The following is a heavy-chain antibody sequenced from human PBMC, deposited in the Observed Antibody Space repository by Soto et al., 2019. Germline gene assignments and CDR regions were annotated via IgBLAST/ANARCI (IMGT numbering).Heavy chain of an antibody. CDR3: ARATEVYDILTGYCNWFYP. CDR1: GYTFTGYY. D-gene: IGHD3-9*01. V-gene: IGHV1-2*04. J-gene: IGHJ5*02. CDR2: INPNSGGT. Sequence: ASVKVSCKASGYTFTGYYMHWVRQAPGQGLEWMGWINPNSGGTNYAQKFQGWVTMTRDTSISTAYMELSRLRSDDTAVYYCARATEVYDILTGYCNWFYPCGQGSLVPVSS.